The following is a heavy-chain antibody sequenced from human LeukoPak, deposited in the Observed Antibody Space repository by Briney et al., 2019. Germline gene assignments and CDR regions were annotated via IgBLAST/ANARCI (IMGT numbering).Heavy chain of an antibody. D-gene: IGHD1-1*01. CDR3: ARWTSFHSFDI. V-gene: IGHV3-30*14. J-gene: IGHJ3*02. Sequence: GRSLRLSCAASGFTFSSYAMHWVRQAPGKGLEWVAVISYDGSNKYYADSAKGRFSIPRDNSKNTLYLQMNSLRAEDTAVYYCARWTSFHSFDIWGQGTMVTVSS. CDR2: ISYDGSNK. CDR1: GFTFSSYA.